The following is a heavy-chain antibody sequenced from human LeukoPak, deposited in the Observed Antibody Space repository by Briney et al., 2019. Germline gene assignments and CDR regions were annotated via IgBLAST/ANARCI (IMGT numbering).Heavy chain of an antibody. CDR3: ARDHLISGSYSFYFDY. Sequence: GGSLRLSCAASGFTFSSYGMHWVRQAPGKGLEWVAVIWYDGSNKYYADSVKGRFTISRDNSKNTLYLQMNSLRAEDTAVYYCARDHLISGSYSFYFDYWGQGTLVTVSS. V-gene: IGHV3-33*01. D-gene: IGHD1-26*01. CDR1: GFTFSSYG. J-gene: IGHJ4*02. CDR2: IWYDGSNK.